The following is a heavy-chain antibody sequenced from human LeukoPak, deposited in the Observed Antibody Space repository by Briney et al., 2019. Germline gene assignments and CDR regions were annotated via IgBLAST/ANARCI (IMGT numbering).Heavy chain of an antibody. J-gene: IGHJ5*02. CDR2: FYYSGST. Sequence: PSETLSLTCTVSGGFMNDYYWSWIRQPPGKGLEWIASFYYSGSTAYNPSLKSRATISLDTSKNQVSLNLNSVTAADTAVYYCARNGRDGSGYSSNWFDPWGQGTLVTVPS. V-gene: IGHV4-59*01. CDR1: GGFMNDYY. D-gene: IGHD3-22*01. CDR3: ARNGRDGSGYSSNWFDP.